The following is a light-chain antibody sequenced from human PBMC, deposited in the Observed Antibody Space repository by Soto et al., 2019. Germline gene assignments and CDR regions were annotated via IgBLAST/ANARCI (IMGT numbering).Light chain of an antibody. CDR2: FAS. CDR3: QQFNSYPRT. J-gene: IGKJ1*01. Sequence: DIQLTQSPSFLSASEGDRVTIACRASQGISNLLAWYQQKPGKAPKLLISFASTLQSGVPSRFTGSGSGTEFTLTISSLQPEDFATYYCQQFNSYPRTFGQVTKVEIK. CDR1: QGISNL. V-gene: IGKV1-9*01.